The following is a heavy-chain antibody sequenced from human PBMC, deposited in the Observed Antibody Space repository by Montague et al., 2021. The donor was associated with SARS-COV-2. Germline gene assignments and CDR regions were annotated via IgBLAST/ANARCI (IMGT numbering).Heavy chain of an antibody. V-gene: IGHV4-39*01. J-gene: IGHJ2*01. CDR2: IYYSGST. CDR3: ARRKLTANVLMVYASSYWYFDL. Sequence: SETLSLTCTVSGGSISSSSYYWGWIRQPPGKGLEWIGSIYYSGSTYYNPSLKSRVTISVDTSKIQFSLKLISVTAADTAVYYCARRKLTANVLMVYASSYWYFDLWGRGTLVTVSS. D-gene: IGHD2-8*01. CDR1: GGSISSSSYY.